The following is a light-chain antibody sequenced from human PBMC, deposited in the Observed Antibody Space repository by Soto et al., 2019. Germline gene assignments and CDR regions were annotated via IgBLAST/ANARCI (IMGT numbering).Light chain of an antibody. CDR1: KLGDKY. J-gene: IGLJ2*01. CDR3: QAWDSSTVV. Sequence: SYELTQPPSVSVSPGQTASITGPGDKLGDKYACWYQQKPGQSPVLVIYQDSKRPSGIPERFSGSNSGNTATLTISGTQAMDEADYYCQAWDSSTVVFGRGTKLTVL. V-gene: IGLV3-1*01. CDR2: QDS.